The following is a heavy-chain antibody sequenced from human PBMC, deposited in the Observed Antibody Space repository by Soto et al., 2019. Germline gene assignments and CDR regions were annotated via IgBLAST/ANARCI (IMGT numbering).Heavy chain of an antibody. CDR2: ISYDGSNK. CDR1: GVTFSSYA. CDR3: ARSGYCSGGSCWDGAFDI. D-gene: IGHD2-15*01. J-gene: IGHJ3*02. Sequence: GGSLRLSCAASGVTFSSYAMHWVRQAPGKGLEWVAVISYDGSNKNYADSVKGRFTISRDNAKNTLYLQMNSLRAEDTAVYYCARSGYCSGGSCWDGAFDIWGQGTMVTVSS. V-gene: IGHV3-30-3*01.